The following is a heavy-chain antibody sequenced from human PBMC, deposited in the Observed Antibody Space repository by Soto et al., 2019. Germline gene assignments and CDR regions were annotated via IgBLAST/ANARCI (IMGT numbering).Heavy chain of an antibody. CDR2: INSDGSST. CDR1: GFTFSSYW. V-gene: IGHV3-74*01. CDR3: ARFRKDYYDSSGPFDY. J-gene: IGHJ4*02. D-gene: IGHD3-22*01. Sequence: TGGSLRLSCAASGFTFSSYWMHWVRQAPGKGLVWVSRINSDGSSTSYADSVKGRFTISRDNAENTLYLQMNSLRAEDTAVYYCARFRKDYYDSSGPFDYRAQRTLDTGSS.